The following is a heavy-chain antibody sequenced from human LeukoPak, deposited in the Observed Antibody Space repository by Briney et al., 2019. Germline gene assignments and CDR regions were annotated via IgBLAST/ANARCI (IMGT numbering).Heavy chain of an antibody. CDR3: ARDPPLLDAFDI. CDR1: GFTFSSYS. CDR2: ISSSGSYI. V-gene: IGHV3-21*01. Sequence: GGSLRLSCAASGFTFSSYSMNWVRQAPGKGLEWVSSISSSGSYIYYADSVKGRFTISRDNAKNSLYLQMNSLRAEDTAVYYCARDPPLLDAFDIWGQGTMVTVSS. J-gene: IGHJ3*02.